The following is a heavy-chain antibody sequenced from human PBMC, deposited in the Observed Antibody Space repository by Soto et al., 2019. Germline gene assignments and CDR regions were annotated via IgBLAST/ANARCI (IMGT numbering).Heavy chain of an antibody. CDR2: ISSSSYI. V-gene: IGHV3-21*01. CDR3: ARRFYDFWSGSPGDWFDP. Sequence: PGGSLRLSCAASGFTFSSYSMNWVRQAPGKGLEWVSSISSSSYIYYADSVKGRFTISRDNAKNSLYLQMNSLRAEDTAVYYCARRFYDFWSGSPGDWFDPWGQGTLVTVSS. J-gene: IGHJ5*02. D-gene: IGHD3-3*01. CDR1: GFTFSSYS.